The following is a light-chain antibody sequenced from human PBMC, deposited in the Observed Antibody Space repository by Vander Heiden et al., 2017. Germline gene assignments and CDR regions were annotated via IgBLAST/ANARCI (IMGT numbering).Light chain of an antibody. CDR1: QSITSSY. CDR3: QQYDGSPPYT. CDR2: GAS. J-gene: IGKJ2*01. Sequence: EVVLTQSPGTLSLSPGERATLSCRASQSITSSYLAWYQQKPGQAPRLLISGASSRATGIPDRFSGSVSGTDFTLTISRLEPEDFAVYFCQQYDGSPPYTFGQGTKLEIK. V-gene: IGKV3-20*01.